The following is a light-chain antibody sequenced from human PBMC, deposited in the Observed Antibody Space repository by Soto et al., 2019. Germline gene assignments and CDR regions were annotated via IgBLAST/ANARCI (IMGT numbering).Light chain of an antibody. Sequence: DVVLTQTPLSLSVTLGQPASISCKSSQSLLHNGGETYLFWYLQKPGQSPQLLIYEVSNRFSGVPDRFSGSGSGTDFTLEISRVEAEDVGIYYCMQSTQLPPTFGQGTRLEIK. V-gene: IGKV2D-29*02. CDR1: QSLLHNGGETY. CDR2: EVS. CDR3: MQSTQLPPT. J-gene: IGKJ5*01.